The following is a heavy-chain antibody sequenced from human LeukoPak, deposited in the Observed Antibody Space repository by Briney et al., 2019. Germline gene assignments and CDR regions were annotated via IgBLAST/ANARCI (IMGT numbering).Heavy chain of an antibody. CDR1: GFTFSSYS. D-gene: IGHD2-2*01. CDR2: ISSSSSVI. V-gene: IGHV3-48*01. CDR3: ARGADCSGTSCYLYHFDY. Sequence: GGSLRLSCAASGFTFSSYSMNWVRQAPGKGLEWVSYISSSSSVIYYADSVKGRFTVSRDNAKNSLYLQMNSLRAEDTAVYYCARGADCSGTSCYLYHFDYWGQGTLVTVSS. J-gene: IGHJ4*02.